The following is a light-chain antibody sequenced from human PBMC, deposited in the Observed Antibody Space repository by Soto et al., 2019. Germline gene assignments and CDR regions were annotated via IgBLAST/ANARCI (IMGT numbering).Light chain of an antibody. CDR1: QSVSNNY. Sequence: EIVLTQSPGTLSLSPGERATLSCRASQSVSNNYLAWYQQKPGQAPRLLIYGASSRATGIPDRFSGSGSAKDFTLTISRLEPEDFAVYFCQQSGSSPLTFGGGTKVEIK. CDR2: GAS. J-gene: IGKJ4*01. V-gene: IGKV3-20*01. CDR3: QQSGSSPLT.